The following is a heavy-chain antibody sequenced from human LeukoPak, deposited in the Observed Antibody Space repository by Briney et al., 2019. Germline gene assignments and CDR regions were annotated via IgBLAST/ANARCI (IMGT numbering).Heavy chain of an antibody. D-gene: IGHD6-13*01. Sequence: GGSLRLSCAASGFTFSDYYMSWIRQAPGKGLEWVSYISSSGTTIYYADSVKGRFTISRDNAKNSLYLQMNSLRAEDTAVYYCAREVFYGYSSSWYLSHYYYYMDVWGKGTTVTISS. CDR1: GFTFSDYY. CDR2: ISSSGTTI. J-gene: IGHJ6*03. CDR3: AREVFYGYSSSWYLSHYYYYMDV. V-gene: IGHV3-11*04.